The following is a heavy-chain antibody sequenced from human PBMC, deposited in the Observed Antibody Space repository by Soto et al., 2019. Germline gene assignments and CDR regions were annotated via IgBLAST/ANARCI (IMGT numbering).Heavy chain of an antibody. CDR3: ARGRGTMVRGVKNLHYYYGMDV. V-gene: IGHV4-34*01. J-gene: IGHJ6*02. CDR1: GGSFSGYY. D-gene: IGHD3-10*01. CDR2: INHSGST. Sequence: PSETLSLTCAVYGGSFSGYYWSWIRQPPGKGLEWIGEINHSGSTNYNPSLKSRVTISVDTSKNQFSLKLSSVTAADTAVYYCARGRGTMVRGVKNLHYYYGMDVWGQGTTVTVSS.